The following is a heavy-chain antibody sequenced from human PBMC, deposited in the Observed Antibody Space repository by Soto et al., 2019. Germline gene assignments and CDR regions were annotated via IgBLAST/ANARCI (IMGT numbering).Heavy chain of an antibody. CDR3: ARGQILGWNDVGGGYFDY. Sequence: QVQLQESGPGLVKPSQTLSLTCTVSGGSISSGGYYWSWIRQHPGKGLEWIGYIYYSGSTYYNPCRGSTYHNPPLKRRVTISVDTSKNQFSLKLSSVTAADTAVYYCARGQILGWNDVGGGYFDYWGQGTLVTVSS. CDR2: IYYSGST. CDR1: GGSISSGGYY. D-gene: IGHD1-1*01. J-gene: IGHJ4*02. V-gene: IGHV4-31*03.